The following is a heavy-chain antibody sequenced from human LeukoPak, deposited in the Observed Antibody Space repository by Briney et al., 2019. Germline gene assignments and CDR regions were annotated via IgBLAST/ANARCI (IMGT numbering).Heavy chain of an antibody. CDR3: ARDWQHWAFDY. CDR2: ITSSSIYI. Sequence: GGSLRLSCAASGFTFSSFNMNWVRQAPGKGLEWVSSITSSSIYIYYADSVKGRFTVSRDNAKNSLNLQMNSLRAEDTAIYYCARDWQHWAFDYWGQGTLVTVSS. CDR1: GFTFSSFN. J-gene: IGHJ4*02. V-gene: IGHV3-21*01. D-gene: IGHD6-13*01.